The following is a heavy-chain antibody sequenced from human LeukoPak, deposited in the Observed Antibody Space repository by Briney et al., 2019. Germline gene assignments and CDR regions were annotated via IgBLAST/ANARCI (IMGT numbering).Heavy chain of an antibody. V-gene: IGHV3-23*01. J-gene: IGHJ4*02. D-gene: IGHD6-19*01. CDR2: ISGSGGST. Sequence: GGSLRLSCAASGFTFSSYAMSWVRQAPGKGLEWVSAISGSGGSTYYADSVKGRFTISRDNSKNTLYLQMNSLRAEDTAVYYCAKAESRLAVAGRGSFDYWGQGALVTVSS. CDR3: AKAESRLAVAGRGSFDY. CDR1: GFTFSSYA.